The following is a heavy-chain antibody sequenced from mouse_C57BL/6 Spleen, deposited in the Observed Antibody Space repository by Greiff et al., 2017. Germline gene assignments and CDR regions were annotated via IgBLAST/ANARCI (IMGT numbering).Heavy chain of an antibody. CDR3: AKGWLLLYYYAMDY. CDR1: GYTFTSYW. Sequence: QVHVKQSGTELVKPGASVKLSCKASGYTFTSYWMHWVKQRPGKGLEWIGNINPSNGGTNYNEKFKSKATLTVDKSSSTAYMQLSSLTSEDSAVYYCAKGWLLLYYYAMDYWGQGTSVTVSS. V-gene: IGHV1-53*01. J-gene: IGHJ4*01. CDR2: INPSNGGT. D-gene: IGHD2-3*01.